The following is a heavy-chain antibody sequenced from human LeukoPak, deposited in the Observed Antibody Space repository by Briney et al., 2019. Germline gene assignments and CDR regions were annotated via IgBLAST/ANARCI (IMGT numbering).Heavy chain of an antibody. D-gene: IGHD2-2*01. CDR1: GFTFSSYW. V-gene: IGHV3-74*01. CDR3: ARGSPAARTFDY. J-gene: IGHJ4*02. Sequence: GGSLRLSCAVSGFTFSSYWMHWVRQAPGKGLVWVSRINSDGSSTSYADSVKGRFTISRDNAKNTLYLQMNSLRAEDTAVYYCARGSPAARTFDYWGQGTLVTVSS. CDR2: INSDGSST.